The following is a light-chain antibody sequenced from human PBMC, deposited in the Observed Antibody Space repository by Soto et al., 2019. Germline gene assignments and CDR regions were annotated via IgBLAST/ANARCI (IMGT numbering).Light chain of an antibody. CDR3: HQYGSSPLT. V-gene: IGKV3-20*01. J-gene: IGKJ1*01. Sequence: EIGLTQSPGTLSLSPGERATLSCRASQSVSSSYLAWYQQKPGQAPRLLIYGASSRATGIPDRFSGSGSGTDFTLTISRLEPEDFAVYYCHQYGSSPLTFGQGTKVDIK. CDR1: QSVSSSY. CDR2: GAS.